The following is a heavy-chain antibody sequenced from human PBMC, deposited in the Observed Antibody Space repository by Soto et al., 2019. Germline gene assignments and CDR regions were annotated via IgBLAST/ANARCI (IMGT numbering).Heavy chain of an antibody. V-gene: IGHV3-23*01. CDR3: AKGVFRSMGATAPGGMDV. D-gene: IGHD1-26*01. CDR1: GFTFSSYA. CDR2: ISGSGGST. J-gene: IGHJ6*02. Sequence: EVQLLESGGGLVQPGGSLRLSCAASGFTFSSYAMSWVRQAPGKGLEWVSAISGSGGSTYYADSVKGRFTISRDNSKNTLYLQMNSLRAEDTAVYYCAKGVFRSMGATAPGGMDVWGQGTTVTVSS.